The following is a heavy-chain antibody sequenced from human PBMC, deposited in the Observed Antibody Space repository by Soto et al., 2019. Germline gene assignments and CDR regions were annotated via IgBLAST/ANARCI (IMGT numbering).Heavy chain of an antibody. V-gene: IGHV1-69*06. J-gene: IGHJ6*02. Sequence: QVQLVQSGAEVKKPGSSVKVSCKASGGTFSSYAISWVRQAPGQGPEWMGGIIPIFGTINYAQKFQGRVTIPADKSTSTAYMELSSLRSEETAVYYCARGGAVPAGHAYYGMDVWGQGTTVTVSS. CDR1: GGTFSSYA. CDR3: ARGGAVPAGHAYYGMDV. CDR2: IIPIFGTI. D-gene: IGHD2-2*01.